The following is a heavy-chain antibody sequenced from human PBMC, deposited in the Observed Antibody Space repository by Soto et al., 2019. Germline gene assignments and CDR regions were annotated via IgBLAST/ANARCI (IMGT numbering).Heavy chain of an antibody. CDR2: ISSGGSAM. D-gene: IGHD3-16*01. V-gene: IGHV3-11*04. Sequence: GGSLRLSCAASGFTFSDHYMSWIRQAPRNGLEWVSYISSGGSAMYYADSVKGRFTISRDNAKNSLYLQMNSLRDEDTAVYYCARDLNYGFDYWGQGTLVTVSS. CDR3: ARDLNYGFDY. J-gene: IGHJ4*02. CDR1: GFTFSDHY.